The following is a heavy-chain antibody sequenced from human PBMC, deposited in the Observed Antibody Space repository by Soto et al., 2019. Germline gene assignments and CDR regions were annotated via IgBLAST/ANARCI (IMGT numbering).Heavy chain of an antibody. J-gene: IGHJ4*02. V-gene: IGHV3-9*01. D-gene: IGHD1-1*01. CDR3: AKDLSTLGRTYYFDY. CDR1: GVTLYDYA. Sequence: PGGSLRLSCAASGVTLYDYAMHWVRQAPGKGLEWVSGISWNSGSIGYADSVKGRFTISRDNAKNSLYLQMNSLRAEDTALYYCAKDLSTLGRTYYFDYWGQGTLVTVSS. CDR2: ISWNSGSI.